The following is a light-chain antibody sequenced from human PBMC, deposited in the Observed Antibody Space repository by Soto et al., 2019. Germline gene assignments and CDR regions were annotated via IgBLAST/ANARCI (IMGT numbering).Light chain of an antibody. CDR3: HQYGNSPWT. V-gene: IGKV3-20*01. J-gene: IGKJ1*01. Sequence: EIVWTQSPGTLSLSPGDRATLSCTASQSGFSTYLAWFQLRPGQAPRLLIYAASIRATGIPDRFSGSGSGTDFTLTISRLEPEDFAVYYCHQYGNSPWTLGQGTKVEIK. CDR2: AAS. CDR1: QSGFSTY.